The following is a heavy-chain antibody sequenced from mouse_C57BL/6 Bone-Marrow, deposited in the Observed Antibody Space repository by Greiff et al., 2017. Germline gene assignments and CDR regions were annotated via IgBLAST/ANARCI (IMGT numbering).Heavy chain of an antibody. CDR2: ISSGSSTF. CDR1: GFTFSDYG. D-gene: IGHD1-1*02. Sequence: EVQLQESGGGLVKPGGSLKLSCAASGFTFSDYGMHWVRQAPEKGLEWVAYISSGSSTFYYADTVKGRFTISRDNAKNTLFLQMTSLRSEDSAMYYCARVGGCYAMDYWGQGTSVTVSS. CDR3: ARVGGCYAMDY. V-gene: IGHV5-17*01. J-gene: IGHJ4*01.